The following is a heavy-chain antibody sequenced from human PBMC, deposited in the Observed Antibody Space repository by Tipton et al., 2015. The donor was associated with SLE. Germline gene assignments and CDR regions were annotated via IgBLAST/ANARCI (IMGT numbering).Heavy chain of an antibody. CDR1: GYTSVDYG. CDR2: ISANRGNT. J-gene: IGHJ6*03. Sequence: QVQLVQSGPEVKKPGASVKVSCKASGYTSVDYGIAWVRQAPGQGLEWMGWISANRGNTNYAPKYQGRVTLTTDTSTSTVYMELASLKSADTAVYYCARGVPAAVGGGEGDYYYYMDVWGKGTTVTVSS. D-gene: IGHD2-2*01. CDR3: ARGVPAAVGGGEGDYYYYMDV. V-gene: IGHV1-18*01.